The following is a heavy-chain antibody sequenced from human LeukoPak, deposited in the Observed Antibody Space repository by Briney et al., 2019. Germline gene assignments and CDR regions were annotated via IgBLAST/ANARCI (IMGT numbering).Heavy chain of an antibody. D-gene: IGHD2/OR15-2a*01. CDR2: IYYSGST. V-gene: IGHV4-59*05. Sequence: PSETLSLTCTFSGDSFSSYYWTWIRQPPGMGLEWIGSIYYSGSTYYNPSLKSRVTISVDTSKNQFSLKLSSVTAADTAVYYCARHVIADDTLGYWGQGTLVTVSS. J-gene: IGHJ4*02. CDR1: GDSFSSYY. CDR3: ARHVIADDTLGY.